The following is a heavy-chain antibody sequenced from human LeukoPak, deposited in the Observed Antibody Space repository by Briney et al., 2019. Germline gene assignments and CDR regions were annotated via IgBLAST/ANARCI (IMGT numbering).Heavy chain of an antibody. CDR2: ISTNGGST. V-gene: IGHV3-64*01. J-gene: IGHJ4*02. CDR1: GFTFSSYG. CDR3: ARDGETGQFDY. D-gene: IGHD3-10*01. Sequence: GGSLRLSCAASGFTFSSYGMHWVRQAPGKGLEYVSAISTNGGSTYYAYSVKGRFTISRDNSKNTLYLQMGSLRVEDMAVYYCARDGETGQFDYWGQGTLVTVSS.